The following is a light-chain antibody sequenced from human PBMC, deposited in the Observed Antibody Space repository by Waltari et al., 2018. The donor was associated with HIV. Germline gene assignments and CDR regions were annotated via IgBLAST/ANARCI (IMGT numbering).Light chain of an antibody. J-gene: IGKJ1*01. CDR1: QSVLYSSNNKNY. Sequence: DIVMTQSPDSLVVSLGERATIYCKSSQSVLYSSNNKNYLAWYQQKLGQPPKLLIYWASTRESGVPDRFSGSGSGTDFTLTISSLQAEDVAVYYCQQYYSTPLTFGQGTKVEIK. CDR3: QQYYSTPLT. CDR2: WAS. V-gene: IGKV4-1*01.